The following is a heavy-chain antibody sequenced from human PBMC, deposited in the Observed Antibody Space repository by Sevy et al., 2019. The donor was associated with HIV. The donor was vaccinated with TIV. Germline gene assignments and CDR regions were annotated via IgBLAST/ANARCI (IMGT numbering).Heavy chain of an antibody. CDR3: AKGGGGHYDPDEIAYYFYYYNMDV. D-gene: IGHD3-22*01. J-gene: IGHJ6*03. V-gene: IGHV3-23*01. CDR2: ISGSGTRT. CDR1: GFSFDSYG. Sequence: GGYLRLSCAVSGFSFDSYGMTWVRQAPGKGLEWVSAISGSGTRTYYADSVKGRFIISRDNSKNTLDLQMNSLRAEDTVILYCAKGGGGHYDPDEIAYYFYYYNMDVWGKGTTVTVSS.